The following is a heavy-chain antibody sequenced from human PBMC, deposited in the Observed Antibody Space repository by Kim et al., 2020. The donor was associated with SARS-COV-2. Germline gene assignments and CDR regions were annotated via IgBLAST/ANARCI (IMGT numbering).Heavy chain of an antibody. V-gene: IGHV6-1*01. J-gene: IGHJ4*02. CDR3: ARGGYSYGIFDY. Sequence: EYAGSVKRRLTSNPDTSKNQFSLQLNSVTPEDTAVYYCARGGYSYGIFDYWGQGTLVTVSS. D-gene: IGHD5-18*01.